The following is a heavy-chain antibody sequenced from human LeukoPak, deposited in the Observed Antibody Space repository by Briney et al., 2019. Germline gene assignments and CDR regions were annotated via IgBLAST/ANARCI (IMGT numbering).Heavy chain of an antibody. D-gene: IGHD3-3*01. CDR3: ARLAYYDFWSGYNYAFDI. CDR1: GYTFTSNY. J-gene: IGHJ3*02. V-gene: IGHV1-46*01. Sequence: ASVKVSCKAFGYTFTSNYMHWVRQAPGQGPEWMGVISPSGGSTTYAQKFQGRVTLTRDMSTSTDYLELSSLRSEDTAVYYCARLAYYDFWSGYNYAFDIWGQGTMVTVSS. CDR2: ISPSGGST.